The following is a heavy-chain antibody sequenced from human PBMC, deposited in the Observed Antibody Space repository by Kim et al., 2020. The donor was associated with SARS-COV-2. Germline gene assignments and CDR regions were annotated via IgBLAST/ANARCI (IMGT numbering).Heavy chain of an antibody. J-gene: IGHJ4*02. V-gene: IGHV3-9*01. CDR1: GFTFGDYA. Sequence: GESLRLSRAASGFTFGDYAMHWVRQAPGKGLEWVSGISWNSGSIGYADSVKGRFTISRDNAKNSLYLQMNSRRAEDTALYYCAKDTSRNYYDISVFDYWGQGTLVTVSS. CDR3: AKDTSRNYYDISVFDY. D-gene: IGHD3-22*01. CDR2: ISWNSGSI.